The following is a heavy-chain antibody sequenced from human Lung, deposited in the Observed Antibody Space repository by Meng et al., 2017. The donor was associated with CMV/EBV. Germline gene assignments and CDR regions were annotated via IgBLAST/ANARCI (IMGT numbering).Heavy chain of an antibody. CDR1: GYSFTSYW. CDR3: ARRGIVASYYFDY. J-gene: IGHJ4*02. Sequence: GGSLRLXCKGSGYSFTSYWIGWVRQMPGKGLEWMGIIYPGDSDTRYSPSFQGQVTISADKSISTAYLQWSSLKASDTAMYYCARRGIVASYYFDYWGQGTXVTVSS. V-gene: IGHV5-51*01. D-gene: IGHD1-26*01. CDR2: IYPGDSDT.